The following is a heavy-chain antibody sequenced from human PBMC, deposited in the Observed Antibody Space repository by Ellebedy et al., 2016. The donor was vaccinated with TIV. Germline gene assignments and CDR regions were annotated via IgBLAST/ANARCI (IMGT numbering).Heavy chain of an antibody. J-gene: IGHJ4*02. V-gene: IGHV5-10-1*01. Sequence: GESLKISCKGSGYSFTSYWISWVRQMPGKGLEWMGRIDPSDSYTNYSPSFQGHVTISADKSISTAYLQWSSLKASDTAMYYCARHEFDHSTVTHFDYWGQGTLVTVSS. D-gene: IGHD4-17*01. CDR2: IDPSDSYT. CDR3: ARHEFDHSTVTHFDY. CDR1: GYSFTSYW.